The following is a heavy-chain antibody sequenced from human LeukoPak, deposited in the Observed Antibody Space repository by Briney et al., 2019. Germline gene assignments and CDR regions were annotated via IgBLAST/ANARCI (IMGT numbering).Heavy chain of an antibody. CDR3: ARAGYGEYTSDAFDI. V-gene: IGHV1-69*13. CDR2: IIPIFGTA. J-gene: IGHJ3*02. CDR1: GGTFSSYA. Sequence: SVKVSCKASGGTFSSYAISWVRQAPGQGLEWMGGIIPIFGTANYAQKFQGRVTITADESTSTAYMELSSLRSEDTAVYYCARAGYGEYTSDAFDIWGQGTMVTVSS. D-gene: IGHD4-17*01.